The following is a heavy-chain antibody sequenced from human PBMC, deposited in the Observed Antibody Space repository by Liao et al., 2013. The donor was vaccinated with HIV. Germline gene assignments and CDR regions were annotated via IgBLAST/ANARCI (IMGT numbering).Heavy chain of an antibody. D-gene: IGHD3-16*02. J-gene: IGHJ3*02. Sequence: QLQLQESGPGLVKPSETLSLTCTVPGGSRRGSPYYWAWIRQPPGKGLEWIVSLNDRGRTYYNPSLKSRVTISLDMSKNQLSLNLRSVTAADTAVYYCARDPPGYPHDAFDIWGPGTTVTVSS. CDR1: GGSRRGSPYY. V-gene: IGHV4-39*07. CDR2: LNDRGRT. CDR3: ARDPPGYPHDAFDI.